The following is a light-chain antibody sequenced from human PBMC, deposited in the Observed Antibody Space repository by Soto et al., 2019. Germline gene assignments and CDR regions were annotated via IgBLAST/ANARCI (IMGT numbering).Light chain of an antibody. CDR3: QQYGSSSIT. J-gene: IGKJ5*01. CDR2: GAS. V-gene: IGKV3-20*01. Sequence: EIVMTQSPATLSLSPGERAPLSCRASQSVSSSYLAWYQQKPGQAPRLLIYGASSRATGIPDRFSGSGSGTDFTLTISRLQPEDFAVYYCQQYGSSSITFGQGTRLEI. CDR1: QSVSSSY.